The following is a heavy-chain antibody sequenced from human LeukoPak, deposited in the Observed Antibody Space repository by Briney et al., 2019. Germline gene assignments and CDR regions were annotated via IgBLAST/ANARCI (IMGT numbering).Heavy chain of an antibody. D-gene: IGHD2-2*01. CDR3: VKQRDQCFSTTCYYGMDV. CDR2: VYYSGST. CDR1: GGSITSNSFY. V-gene: IGHV4-39*01. Sequence: SETLSLTCTVSGGSITSNSFYWGWIRQPPGKGLEWIGSVYYSGSTYYNPSLKSRVTISVDASKKQFSLKLTPGTDADTALYYCVKQRDQCFSTTCYYGMDVWGQGTTVTVSS. J-gene: IGHJ6*02.